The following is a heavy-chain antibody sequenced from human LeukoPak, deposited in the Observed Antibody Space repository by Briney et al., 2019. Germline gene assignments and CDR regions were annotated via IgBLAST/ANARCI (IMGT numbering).Heavy chain of an antibody. Sequence: GGSLRLSCAASGFTFSSYAMSWVRQAPGKGLEWVSAISGNGGSTYYADSVKGRFTISRDNSKSTLYLQMNSLRAEDTAVYYCAKITRRIRYYYMDVWGKGTTVSASS. J-gene: IGHJ6*03. CDR2: ISGNGGST. CDR3: AKITRRIRYYYMDV. V-gene: IGHV3-23*01. CDR1: GFTFSSYA. D-gene: IGHD2-15*01.